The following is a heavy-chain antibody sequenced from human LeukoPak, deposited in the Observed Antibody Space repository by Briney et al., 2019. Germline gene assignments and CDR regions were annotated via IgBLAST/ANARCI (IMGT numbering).Heavy chain of an antibody. CDR1: GFTFSSYS. J-gene: IGHJ4*02. D-gene: IGHD6-13*01. CDR3: ARTSYSSSWYLRPSDY. V-gene: IGHV3-21*01. CDR2: ISSSSSYI. Sequence: GGSLRLSCAASGFTFSSYSMNWVRQAPGKGLEWVSSISSSSSYIYYADSVKGRFTISRDNAKNTLYLQMNSLRAEDTAVYYCARTSYSSSWYLRPSDYWGQGTLVTVSS.